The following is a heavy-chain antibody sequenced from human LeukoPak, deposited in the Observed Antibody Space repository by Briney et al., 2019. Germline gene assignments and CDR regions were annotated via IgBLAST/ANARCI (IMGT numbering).Heavy chain of an antibody. CDR2: ISAYNNYT. CDR3: AREGADDHGRLLWFDP. CDR1: GYTFINYG. D-gene: IGHD4-17*01. Sequence: ASVKVSCKASGYTFINYGITWVRQAPGQGLEWMGKISAYNNYTTYAQKFQGRIAMTTDTSTNTAYMDLRSLRSDDTAFYYCAREGADDHGRLLWFDPWGQGTLVTVSS. V-gene: IGHV1-18*01. J-gene: IGHJ5*02.